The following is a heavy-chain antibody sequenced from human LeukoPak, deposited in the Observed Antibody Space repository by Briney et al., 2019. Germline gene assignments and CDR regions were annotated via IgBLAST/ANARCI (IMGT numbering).Heavy chain of an antibody. CDR3: ARQARWLQLRGAFDI. CDR2: IYPGDSDT. J-gene: IGHJ3*02. Sequence: GESLQISCKGSGYSFTSYWIGWVRQLPGKGLEWMGIIYPGDSDTRYSPSFQGQVTISADKSISTAYLQWSSLKASDTAMYYCARQARWLQLRGAFDIWGQGTMVTVSS. CDR1: GYSFTSYW. D-gene: IGHD5-12*01. V-gene: IGHV5-51*01.